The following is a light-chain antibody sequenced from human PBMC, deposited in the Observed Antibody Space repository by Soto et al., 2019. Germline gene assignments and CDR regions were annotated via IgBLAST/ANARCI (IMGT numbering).Light chain of an antibody. V-gene: IGKV3-15*01. J-gene: IGKJ3*01. Sequence: IVLTQSPATLSVSPGDRATLFCRASQSVSSNLAWYQQTPGQAPSLLIYDASTRATGIPARFSGSGSGIEFTLTISSLQSEDFAVYYCQQYNNWPIFTFGPGTKGDIK. CDR1: QSVSSN. CDR2: DAS. CDR3: QQYNNWPIFT.